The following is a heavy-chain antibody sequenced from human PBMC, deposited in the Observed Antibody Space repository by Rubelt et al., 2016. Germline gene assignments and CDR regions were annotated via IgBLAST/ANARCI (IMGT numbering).Heavy chain of an antibody. CDR2: IYSGGST. D-gene: IGHD2-2*01. Sequence: GSGGGLVQPGGSLRLSCAASGFTVSSKYMSWVRQAPGKGLEWVSVIYSGGSTYYADSVKGRFTISRDNAKNSLYLQMNSLRAEDTAVYYCARVPATGGWFDPWGQGTLVTVSS. V-gene: IGHV3-66*01. J-gene: IGHJ5*02. CDR3: ARVPATGGWFDP. CDR1: GFTVSSKY.